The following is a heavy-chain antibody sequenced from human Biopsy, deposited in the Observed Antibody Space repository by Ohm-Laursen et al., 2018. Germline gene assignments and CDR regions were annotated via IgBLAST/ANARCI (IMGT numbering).Heavy chain of an antibody. CDR1: GFTFSSYG. D-gene: IGHD2-15*01. J-gene: IGHJ2*01. V-gene: IGHV3-9*01. Sequence: SLRLSCTASGFTFSSYGMHWVRQAPGKGLEWVSSITWNSGTIDYADSVKGRFTISRDNAKNSLYLQMNSLRAGDTALYYCAKARVAIRYFDIWGRGTLVTVSS. CDR2: ITWNSGTI. CDR3: AKARVAIRYFDI.